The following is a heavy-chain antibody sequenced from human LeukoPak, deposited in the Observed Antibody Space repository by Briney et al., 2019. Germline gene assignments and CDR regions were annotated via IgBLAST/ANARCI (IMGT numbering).Heavy chain of an antibody. D-gene: IGHD3-10*01. CDR3: VGSGSYYYYYMDV. CDR1: GGSFSGYY. CDR2: IYYSGST. Sequence: SETLSLTCGVYGGSFSGYYWSWIRQPPGKGLEWIGNIYYSGSTNYNPSLKSRVTISVNTSKNQFSLKLSSVTAADTAVYYCVGSGSYYYYYMDVWGKGTAVTVSS. V-gene: IGHV4-59*01. J-gene: IGHJ6*03.